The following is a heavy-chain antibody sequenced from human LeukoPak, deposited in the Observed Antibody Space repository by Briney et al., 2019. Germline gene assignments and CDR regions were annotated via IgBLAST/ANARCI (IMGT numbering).Heavy chain of an antibody. V-gene: IGHV4-39*01. CDR1: GGSINSSDYY. CDR2: IYHSGSM. CDR3: ARHATSSTSGPPYDY. Sequence: SETLSLTCTVSGGSINSSDYYWGWIRQPPGKGLEWIGSIYHSGSMYASLKSRVTISVDTSKDQFSLKMSSVTAADTAVYYCARHATSSTSGPPYDYWGQGTLVTVSS. D-gene: IGHD5-24*01. J-gene: IGHJ4*02.